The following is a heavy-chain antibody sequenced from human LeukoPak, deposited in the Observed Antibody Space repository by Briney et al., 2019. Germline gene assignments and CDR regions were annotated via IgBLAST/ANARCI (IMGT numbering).Heavy chain of an antibody. V-gene: IGHV3-11*01. Sequence: GGSLRLSCAASGFTFSDYYMSWIRQAPGKGLEWVSYISSSGSTIYYADSVKGRFTISRDNAKNSLYLQMNSLRAEDTAVYYCASPTKYYYDSSGYLDYWGQGTLVTVSS. CDR1: GFTFSDYY. J-gene: IGHJ4*02. CDR3: ASPTKYYYDSSGYLDY. D-gene: IGHD3-22*01. CDR2: ISSSGSTI.